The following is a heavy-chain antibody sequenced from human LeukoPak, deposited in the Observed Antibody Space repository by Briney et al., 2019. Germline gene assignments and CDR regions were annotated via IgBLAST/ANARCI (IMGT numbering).Heavy chain of an antibody. CDR1: GGSISSSSYY. J-gene: IGHJ3*02. Sequence: SETLSPTCTVSGGSISSSSYYWGWIRQPPGKGLEWIGSIYYSGSTYYNPSLKSRVTISVDTSKNQFSLKLSSVTAADTAVYYCARHGGSYSDAFDIWGQGTMVTVSS. D-gene: IGHD1-26*01. CDR3: ARHGGSYSDAFDI. CDR2: IYYSGST. V-gene: IGHV4-39*01.